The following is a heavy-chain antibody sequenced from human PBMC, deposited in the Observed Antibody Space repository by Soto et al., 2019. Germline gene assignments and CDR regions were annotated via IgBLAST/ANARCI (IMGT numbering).Heavy chain of an antibody. J-gene: IGHJ4*02. CDR3: ARRSTILWFGELLLSYFDY. CDR1: GGSISSGGYS. D-gene: IGHD3-10*01. CDR2: IYHSGSTYIYHSGST. V-gene: IGHV4-30-2*01. Sequence: SETLSLTCTVSGGSISSGGYSWRWVRQPPGKGLEWIGYIYHSGSTYIYHSGSTYYNPSLNSRVTISGDRAKNQFSLKLSSVTAADTAVYYCARRSTILWFGELLLSYFDYWGQGTLVTVSS.